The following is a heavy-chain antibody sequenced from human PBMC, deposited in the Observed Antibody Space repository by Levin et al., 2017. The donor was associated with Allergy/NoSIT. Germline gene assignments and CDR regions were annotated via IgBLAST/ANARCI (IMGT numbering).Heavy chain of an antibody. CDR3: ASGSDHGVVMPFYYH. V-gene: IGHV1-69*13. Sequence: SVKVSCKASGGTFSSYTTSWVRQAPGQGLEWMGGIIPIFGTTYYAPKFQGRVTMTADESTSTAYMELSSLKSEDTAVYYCASGSDHGVVMPFYYHWGQGSLVTVSS. J-gene: IGHJ5*02. CDR1: GGTFSSYT. CDR2: IIPIFGTT. D-gene: IGHD3-16*01.